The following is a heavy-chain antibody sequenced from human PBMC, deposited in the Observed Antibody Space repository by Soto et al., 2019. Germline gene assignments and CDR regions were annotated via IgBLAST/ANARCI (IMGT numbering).Heavy chain of an antibody. CDR1: GDSIKRDDYY. Sequence: QVQLQESGPGLVMPSQTLSLTCTVSGDSIKRDDYYWSWIRQPPGKGLAWIGYILYSGTTYYNPALKRRLIISPDTSKNQLSLKRTSVTAADTAVYYCARDGGPLYYGMDGWGQGNTVTDSS. CDR3: ARDGGPLYYGMDG. D-gene: IGHD3-10*01. CDR2: ILYSGTT. V-gene: IGHV4-30-4*01. J-gene: IGHJ6*02.